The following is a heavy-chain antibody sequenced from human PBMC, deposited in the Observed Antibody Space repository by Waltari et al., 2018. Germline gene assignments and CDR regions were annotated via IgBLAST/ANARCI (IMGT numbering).Heavy chain of an antibody. J-gene: IGHJ5*02. V-gene: IGHV1-24*01. CDR2: CDPEDGEA. CDR1: GYSPTESA. D-gene: IGHD2-15*01. Sequence: QVQSVQSGAEVKKPGASVKFSCRVSGYSPTESALPLVRQAPGKGLEWVGGCDPEDGEAVYAQEFQGRVTMTEDTSKDTAYMELSSLTYEDTAVYYCTRDRVGYCSGGTCYSRWFDPWGQGTLVTVSS. CDR3: TRDRVGYCSGGTCYSRWFDP.